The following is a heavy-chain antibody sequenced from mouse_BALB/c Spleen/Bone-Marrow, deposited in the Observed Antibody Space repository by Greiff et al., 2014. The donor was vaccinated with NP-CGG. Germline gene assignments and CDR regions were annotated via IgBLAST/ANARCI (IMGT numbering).Heavy chain of an antibody. Sequence: EVKLMESGGGLVQPGGSLKLSCAASGFDLSGYWMTWVRQAPGKGLEWIGEINPDSRTINYKPSLKEKFIMSRDNAKNTLYLQKSKVRSEDTAHYYWARNGYYGGINYWGQGTLVTVSA. V-gene: IGHV4-1*02. J-gene: IGHJ3*01. CDR1: GFDLSGYW. CDR3: ARNGYYGGINY. D-gene: IGHD1-1*02. CDR2: INPDSRTI.